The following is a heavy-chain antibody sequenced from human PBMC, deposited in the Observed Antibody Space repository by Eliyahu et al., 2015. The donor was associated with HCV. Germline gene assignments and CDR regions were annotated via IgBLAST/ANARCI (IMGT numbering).Heavy chain of an antibody. Sequence: QVQLVESGGGVVQPGRSLRLSCAASGFTFSSYGMHWVRQAPGKGLEWVAVIWYDGSNKYYADSVKGRFTISRDNSKNTLYLQMNSLRAEDTAVYYCARSGGGPQKYYYDSSGYLDYWGQGTLVTVSS. CDR3: ARSGGGPQKYYYDSSGYLDY. J-gene: IGHJ4*02. CDR1: GFTFSSYG. V-gene: IGHV3-33*01. D-gene: IGHD3-22*01. CDR2: IWYDGSNK.